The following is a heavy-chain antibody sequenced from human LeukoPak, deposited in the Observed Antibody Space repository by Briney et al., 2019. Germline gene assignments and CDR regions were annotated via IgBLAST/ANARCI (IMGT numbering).Heavy chain of an antibody. Sequence: SETLSLTCTVSGGSISSYYWSWIRQPPGKGLEWIGDIYYRGTTSYNASLKSRVTISVDTSKNQFSLKLTSVTAADTAEYYCARVGMAVWGGLPPGHFDFWGQGTLVTASS. D-gene: IGHD3-16*01. CDR3: ARVGMAVWGGLPPGHFDF. CDR2: IYYRGTT. V-gene: IGHV4-59*01. CDR1: GGSISSYY. J-gene: IGHJ4*02.